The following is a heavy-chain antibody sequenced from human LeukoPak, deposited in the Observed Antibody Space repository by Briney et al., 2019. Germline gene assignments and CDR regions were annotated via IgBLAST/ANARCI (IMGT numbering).Heavy chain of an antibody. Sequence: SVKVSCKPSGYRFTRYDTMRVLPAPAPRLECIGWISTYNGNTDDAQQLQGRVTMTTDTSTSTAYMELRSLTSVDTAVNYCARDPSNTSGRNPYFDYWGQGTLVTVSS. J-gene: IGHJ4*02. CDR2: ISTYNGNT. D-gene: IGHD6-19*01. V-gene: IGHV1-18*01. CDR3: ARDPSNTSGRNPYFDY. CDR1: GYRFTRYD.